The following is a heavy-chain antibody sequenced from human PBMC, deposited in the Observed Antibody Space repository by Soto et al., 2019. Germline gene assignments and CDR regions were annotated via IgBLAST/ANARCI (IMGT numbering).Heavy chain of an antibody. CDR1: GYTFGTSG. J-gene: IGHJ4*02. Sequence: QVKLVQSGAEVKKPGTSMKVSCKASGYTFGTSGISWIRQAPGQGLERMGWISAYNSNTNDEQKLQERVTMTTDTSTKTAYLELRSLRSDDTAVYYCARAGHYYDSSCYANWGQGTLVTVSS. CDR3: ARAGHYYDSSCYAN. V-gene: IGHV1-18*01. D-gene: IGHD3-22*01. CDR2: ISAYNSNT.